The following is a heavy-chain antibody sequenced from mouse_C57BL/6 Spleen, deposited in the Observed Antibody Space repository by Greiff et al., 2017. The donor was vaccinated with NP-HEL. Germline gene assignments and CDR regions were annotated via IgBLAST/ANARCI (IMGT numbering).Heavy chain of an antibody. J-gene: IGHJ2*01. V-gene: IGHV5-17*01. CDR3: ARRNWEGRYFVY. D-gene: IGHD4-1*01. CDR1: GFTFSDYG. Sequence: EVKLVESGGGLVKPGGSLKLSCAASGFTFSDYGMHWVRQAPEKGLEWVAYISSGSSTIYYADPVKGRFTISRDHAKNTLFLQMTSLRSEDTAMYYCARRNWEGRYFVYWGQGTTLTVSS. CDR2: ISSGSSTI.